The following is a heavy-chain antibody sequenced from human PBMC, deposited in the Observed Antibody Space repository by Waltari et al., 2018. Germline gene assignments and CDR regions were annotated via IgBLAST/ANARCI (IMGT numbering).Heavy chain of an antibody. Sequence: QVQLVQSGAEVKKPGSSVKVSCKASGGTFSSYAISWVRQAPGQGLEWMGGIIPSLGTANYAQKFQGRVTITTDESTSTAYMELSSLRSEDTAVYYCAREVRIAVAGDAFDIWGQGTMVTVSS. D-gene: IGHD6-19*01. J-gene: IGHJ3*02. CDR2: IIPSLGTA. CDR3: AREVRIAVAGDAFDI. CDR1: GGTFSSYA. V-gene: IGHV1-69*05.